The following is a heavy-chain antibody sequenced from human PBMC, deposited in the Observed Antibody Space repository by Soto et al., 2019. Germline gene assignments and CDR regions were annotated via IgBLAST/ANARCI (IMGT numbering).Heavy chain of an antibody. CDR3: ARSQGGSSSLDIYYYYYYGMDV. CDR2: IIPIFGTA. J-gene: IGHJ6*02. D-gene: IGHD2-15*01. CDR1: GYTFTSYG. Sequence: SVKVSCKASGYTFTSYGISWVRQAPGQGLEWMGGIIPIFGTANYAQKFQGRVTITADESTSTGYMELSSLRSEDTAVYYCARSQGGSSSLDIYYYYYYGMDVWGQGTTVTVSS. V-gene: IGHV1-69*13.